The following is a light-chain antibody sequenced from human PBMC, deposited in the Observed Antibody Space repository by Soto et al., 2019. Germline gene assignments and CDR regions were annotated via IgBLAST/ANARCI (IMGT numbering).Light chain of an antibody. CDR3: SSQAGSNTGV. CDR1: SSDVGGYKY. J-gene: IGLJ3*02. V-gene: IGLV2-8*01. CDR2: EVN. Sequence: QSALTQPPAASGSPGQSVTISCTGSSSDVGGYKYVSWYQQHPGKAPKLLIYEVNQRPSGVPDRFSGSKSGNTASLTVSGRQAEDAADYYCSSQAGSNTGVFCGGTTLTVL.